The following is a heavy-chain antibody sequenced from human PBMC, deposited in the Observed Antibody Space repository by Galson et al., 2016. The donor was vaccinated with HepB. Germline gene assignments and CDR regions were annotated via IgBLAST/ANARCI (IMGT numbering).Heavy chain of an antibody. V-gene: IGHV5-51*01. CDR2: IYPGDFDT. CDR1: GYTYASYW. J-gene: IGHJ6*02. CDR3: ARSLTGSYDFWCAIYNYYAIVV. D-gene: IGHD3-3*01. Sequence: QSGAEVKKAGESLKISCKGSGYTYASYWIGWVRQMPGKGLEWMGIIYPGDFDTRYGPSFQGQVTISIDKSISTAYLQWSSLTASDTAMYSCARSLTGSYDFWCAIYNYYAIVVWGQGTTVLVS.